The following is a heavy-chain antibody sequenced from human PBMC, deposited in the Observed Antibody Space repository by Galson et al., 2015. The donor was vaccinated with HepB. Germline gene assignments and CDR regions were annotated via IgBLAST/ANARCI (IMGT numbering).Heavy chain of an antibody. V-gene: IGHV1-69*13. D-gene: IGHD4-11*01. CDR3: ARIRDYSNYALDY. J-gene: IGHJ4*02. Sequence: SVKVSCKASGGTFSSYAISWVRRAPGQGLEGMGGIIPIFGTANYAQKFQGRVTITADESTSTAYMELSSLRSEDTAVYYCARIRDYSNYALDYWGQGTLVTVSS. CDR2: IIPIFGTA. CDR1: GGTFSSYA.